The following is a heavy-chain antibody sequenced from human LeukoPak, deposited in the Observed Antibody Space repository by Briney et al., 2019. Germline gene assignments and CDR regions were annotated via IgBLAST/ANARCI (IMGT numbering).Heavy chain of an antibody. V-gene: IGHV3-23*01. D-gene: IGHD6-13*01. J-gene: IGHJ4*02. CDR2: ISGSGGST. CDR1: GFTFSSYA. Sequence: GGSLRLSCAASGFTFSSYAMSWVRQAPGKGLEWVSAISGSGGSTYYADSVKGRFTISRDNSKSTLYLQMNSLRAEDTAVYYCARGNGYSISPFDYWGQGTLVTVSS. CDR3: ARGNGYSISPFDY.